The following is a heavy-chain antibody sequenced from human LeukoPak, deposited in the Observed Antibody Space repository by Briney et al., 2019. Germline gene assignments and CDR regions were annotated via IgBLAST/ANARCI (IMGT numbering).Heavy chain of an antibody. Sequence: SVKVSCKASGGTFSSYAISWVRQAPGQGLEWMGRIIPILGIANYAQKFQGRVTITADKSTGTAYMELSSLRSEDTAVYYCARRRVRTSGTDYYFDYWGQGTPVTVSS. CDR3: ARRRVRTSGTDYYFDY. CDR1: GGTFSSYA. J-gene: IGHJ4*02. V-gene: IGHV1-69*04. CDR2: IIPILGIA. D-gene: IGHD3-10*01.